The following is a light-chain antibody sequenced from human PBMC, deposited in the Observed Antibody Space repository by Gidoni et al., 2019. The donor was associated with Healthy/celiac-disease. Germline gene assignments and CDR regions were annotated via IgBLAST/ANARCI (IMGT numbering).Light chain of an antibody. V-gene: IGLV2-14*01. CDR1: SSDVGGYNY. J-gene: IGLJ2*01. CDR3: SSYTGSSTPVV. Sequence: QSALTPPASASGSPGKSITISCTGTSSDVGGYNYVSWYQQHPGKAPKLLIYEVSKRPSGVSTRFSGSKSGNTASLTISGLQAEDEADYYCSSYTGSSTPVVFGGGTKLTVL. CDR2: EVS.